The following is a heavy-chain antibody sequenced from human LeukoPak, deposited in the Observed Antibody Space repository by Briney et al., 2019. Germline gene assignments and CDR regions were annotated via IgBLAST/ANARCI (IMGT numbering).Heavy chain of an antibody. CDR2: IYYSGST. V-gene: IGHV4-39*01. CDR1: GGSLSSSNSY. Sequence: SETLSLTCTVSGGSLSSSNSYWGWIRQPPGKGLEWIGTIYYSGSTYYNPSLRSRVTIAIDTSKNQFSLKLSSVTAADTAVYYCARLSGYDSDYWGQGTLVTVSS. D-gene: IGHD5-12*01. J-gene: IGHJ4*02. CDR3: ARLSGYDSDY.